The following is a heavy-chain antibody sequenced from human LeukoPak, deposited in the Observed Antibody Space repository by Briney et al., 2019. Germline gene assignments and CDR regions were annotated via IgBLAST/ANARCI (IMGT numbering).Heavy chain of an antibody. CDR1: GYTFTSYV. Sequence: ASVKVSCKASGYTFTSYVIHWVRQAPGQRLEWMGWINAGNGNTKYSQEFQDRVTITRDTSASTAYMELSSLRSEDMAVYYCARARYETRIWPKSRYDYYHYMDVWGKGTTVTVSS. J-gene: IGHJ6*03. CDR3: ARARYETRIWPKSRYDYYHYMDV. V-gene: IGHV1-3*03. D-gene: IGHD3-3*01. CDR2: INAGNGNT.